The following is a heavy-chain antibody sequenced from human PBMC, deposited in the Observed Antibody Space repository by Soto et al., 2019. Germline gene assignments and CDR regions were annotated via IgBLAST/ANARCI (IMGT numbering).Heavy chain of an antibody. J-gene: IGHJ5*02. CDR3: AHTAQVPAATNWFDP. Sequence: PSETLSLTCTVSGGSISSGNNYWSWIRQHPGKGLEWIGYIYYSGSTYYNPSLKRRATISVDTSKNQVVLTMTNMDPVDTATYYCAHTAQVPAATNWFDPWGQGTLVTVSS. CDR2: IYYSGST. V-gene: IGHV4-30-4*02. D-gene: IGHD2-2*01. CDR1: GGSISSGNNY.